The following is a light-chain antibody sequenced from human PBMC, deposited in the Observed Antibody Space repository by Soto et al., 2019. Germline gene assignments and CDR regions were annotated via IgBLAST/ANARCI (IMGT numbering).Light chain of an antibody. CDR2: AAS. CDR1: QSIRSY. J-gene: IGKJ4*01. V-gene: IGKV1-39*01. Sequence: IQLTQSPSSLSASVGDRVTITCRASQSIRSYLNWYQQKPGKAPKLLIYAASSLQTGVSSRFSGSGSGTDFTLTISNLQPEDFATYYCQQTSSTPTFGGGTKVEIK. CDR3: QQTSSTPT.